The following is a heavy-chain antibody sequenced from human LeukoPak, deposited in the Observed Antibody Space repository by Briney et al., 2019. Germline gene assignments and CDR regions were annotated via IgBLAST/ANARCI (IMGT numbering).Heavy chain of an antibody. J-gene: IGHJ4*02. CDR3: ARGGDSSGYRPIDY. CDR1: GFTLSGYW. D-gene: IGHD3-22*01. V-gene: IGHV3-74*01. CDR2: INNDGSRT. Sequence: GGSLRLSCEASGFTLSGYWMHWVRQAPGTGLVWVSRINNDGSRTTYADSVKGRFTISRDNSKNTLYLQMNSVRAEDTAVYYCARGGDSSGYRPIDYWGQGTLVTVSS.